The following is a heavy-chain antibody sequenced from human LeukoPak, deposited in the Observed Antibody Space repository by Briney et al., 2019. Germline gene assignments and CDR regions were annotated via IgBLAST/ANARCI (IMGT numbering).Heavy chain of an antibody. Sequence: ASVKVSCKASGYTFTGYYMHWVRQAPGQGLEWMGWINPNSGGTGYAQKFQGRVTITRNTSISTAYMELSSLRSEDTAVYYCARTEEGYCTNGVCFYFDYWGQGTLVTVSS. CDR2: INPNSGGT. V-gene: IGHV1-8*03. D-gene: IGHD2-8*01. CDR1: GYTFTGYY. CDR3: ARTEEGYCTNGVCFYFDY. J-gene: IGHJ4*02.